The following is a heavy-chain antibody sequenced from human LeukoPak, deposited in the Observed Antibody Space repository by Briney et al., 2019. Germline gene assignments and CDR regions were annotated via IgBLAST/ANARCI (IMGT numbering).Heavy chain of an antibody. CDR2: IYPGDSDT. V-gene: IGHV5-51*01. J-gene: IGHJ4*02. Sequence: GESLKISCKGSGYTFTSYWIGWVRQTPGKGLEWMGIIYPGDSDTRYSPSFQGQVTISADKSISTAYLQWSSLKASDTAMYYCARRLSFSSSWYGHYFDYWGQGTLVTVSS. D-gene: IGHD6-13*01. CDR1: GYTFTSYW. CDR3: ARRLSFSSSWYGHYFDY.